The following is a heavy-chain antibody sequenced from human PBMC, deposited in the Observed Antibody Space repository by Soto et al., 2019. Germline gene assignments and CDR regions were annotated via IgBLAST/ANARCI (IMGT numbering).Heavy chain of an antibody. Sequence: GGSLRLSCAASGFTFSSYAMHWVRQAPGKGLEWVAVISYDGSNKYYADSVKGRFTISRDNSKNTLYLQMNSLRAEDTAVYYCARVNYDFWSGYLGDYYYYGMDVWGQGTTVTVSS. D-gene: IGHD3-3*01. J-gene: IGHJ6*02. V-gene: IGHV3-30*04. CDR1: GFTFSSYA. CDR2: ISYDGSNK. CDR3: ARVNYDFWSGYLGDYYYYGMDV.